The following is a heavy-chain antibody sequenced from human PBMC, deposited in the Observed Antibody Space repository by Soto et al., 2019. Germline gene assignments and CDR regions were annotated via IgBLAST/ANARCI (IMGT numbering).Heavy chain of an antibody. D-gene: IGHD3-10*01. CDR3: ARASIRGVTSSP. Sequence: ASVKVSCKASGYTFTSYGISWVRQAPGQGLEWMGWISGFSSNTHYAENLQGRVTMTTDTVTSTAYMELRSLRSDDTAMYYCARASIRGVTSSPWGQGTLVTVSS. J-gene: IGHJ5*02. CDR1: GYTFTSYG. V-gene: IGHV1-18*04. CDR2: ISGFSSNT.